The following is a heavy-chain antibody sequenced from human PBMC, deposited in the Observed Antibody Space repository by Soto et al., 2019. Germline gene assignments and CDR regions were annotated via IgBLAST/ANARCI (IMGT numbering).Heavy chain of an antibody. D-gene: IGHD3-22*01. V-gene: IGHV1-69*01. J-gene: IGHJ6*02. CDR1: GGTFSSYA. Sequence: QVQLVQSGAEVKKPGSSVKVSCKASGGTFSSYAISWVRQAPGQGLEWMGGIIPIFGTANYAQKFQGRVTITADESTSTAYMDLYSLRSEDTAVYYCARDVPLNYYDGTYSYYAMDVWGQGTTVTVSS. CDR2: IIPIFGTA. CDR3: ARDVPLNYYDGTYSYYAMDV.